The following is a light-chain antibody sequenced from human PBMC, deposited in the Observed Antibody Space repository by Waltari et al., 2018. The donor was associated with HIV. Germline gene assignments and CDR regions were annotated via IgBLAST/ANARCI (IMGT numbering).Light chain of an antibody. J-gene: IGKJ1*01. CDR1: ESVSSN. CDR3: QEYNNWPWT. CDR2: GAS. V-gene: IGKV3-15*01. Sequence: VLTQSPATLSVSPGDRVTLSCRASESVSSNLAWYQQKRGQAPRLVIYGASSRAAGIPGRFSGSGSGTEFTLTISSLQSEDFAVYYYQEYNNWPWTFGQGTKVEIK.